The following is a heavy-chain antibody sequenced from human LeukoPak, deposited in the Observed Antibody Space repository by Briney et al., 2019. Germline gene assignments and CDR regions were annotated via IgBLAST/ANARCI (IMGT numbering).Heavy chain of an antibody. V-gene: IGHV3-30*03. D-gene: IGHD2-21*02. Sequence: GGSLRLSCAASGFTFSSYGMHWVRQAPGKGLEWVAVISYDGSNKYYADSVKGRFTISRDNSKNTLYLQMNSLRAEDTAVYYCARERCGGDCYTFDYWGQGTLVTVSS. CDR2: ISYDGSNK. J-gene: IGHJ4*02. CDR1: GFTFSSYG. CDR3: ARERCGGDCYTFDY.